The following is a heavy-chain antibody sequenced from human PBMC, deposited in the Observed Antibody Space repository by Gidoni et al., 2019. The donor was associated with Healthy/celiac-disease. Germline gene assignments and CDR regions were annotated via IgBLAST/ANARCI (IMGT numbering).Heavy chain of an antibody. D-gene: IGHD1-26*01. Sequence: EVQLVESGGGLVKPGGSMRLSCAASGFTFSSYSMTWVRQAPGKGLEWVSSISSSSSYIYYADSVKGRFTISRDNAKNSLYLQMNSLRAEDTAVYYCARGGVGATTQDYWGQGTLVTVSS. CDR1: GFTFSSYS. CDR3: ARGGVGATTQDY. J-gene: IGHJ4*02. CDR2: ISSSSSYI. V-gene: IGHV3-21*01.